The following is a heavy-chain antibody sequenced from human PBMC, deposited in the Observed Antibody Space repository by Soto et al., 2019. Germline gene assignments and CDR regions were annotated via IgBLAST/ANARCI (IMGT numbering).Heavy chain of an antibody. D-gene: IGHD2-15*01. J-gene: IGHJ5*02. CDR1: GGSISSSNW. CDR2: IYHSGST. V-gene: IGHV4-4*02. CDR3: ARDPISGGKGGFDP. Sequence: QVQLQESGPGLVKPSGTLSLTCAVSGGSISSSNWWSWVRQPPGKGLEWIGEIYHSGSTYYNPSLESRVTISVDRSKNQFSLKLSSVTAADTAVYYCARDPISGGKGGFDPWGQGTLVTVSS.